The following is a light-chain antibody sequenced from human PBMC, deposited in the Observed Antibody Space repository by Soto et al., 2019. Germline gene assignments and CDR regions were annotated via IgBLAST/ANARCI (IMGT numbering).Light chain of an antibody. CDR3: SSFSISSTLVV. CDR1: SSDVGGYSY. CDR2: EVS. V-gene: IGLV2-14*01. Sequence: QSALTQPASVSGSPGQSITISCTGTSSDVGGYSYVSWYQQHPGKAPKLMIYEVSNRPSGVSNRVSGSKSGNTASLTISGLQAEDEADYSCSSFSISSTLVVFGGGTKLTVL. J-gene: IGLJ2*01.